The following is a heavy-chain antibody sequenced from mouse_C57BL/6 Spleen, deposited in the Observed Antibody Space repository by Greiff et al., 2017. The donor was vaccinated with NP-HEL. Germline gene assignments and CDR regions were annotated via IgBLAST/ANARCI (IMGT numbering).Heavy chain of an antibody. V-gene: IGHV1-22*01. CDR3: VWWGYDSAWFAY. CDR2: INPNNGGT. J-gene: IGHJ3*01. Sequence: EVQLQQSGPELVKPGASVKMSCKASGYTFTDYNMHWVKQSHGKSLEWIGYINPNNGGTSYNQKFKGKATLTVNKSSSTAYMELRSLTSEDSAVYYCVWWGYDSAWFAYWGQGTLVTVSA. D-gene: IGHD2-2*01. CDR1: GYTFTDYN.